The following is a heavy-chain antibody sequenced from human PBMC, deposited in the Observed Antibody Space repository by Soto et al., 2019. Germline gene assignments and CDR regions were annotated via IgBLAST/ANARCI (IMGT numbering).Heavy chain of an antibody. D-gene: IGHD5-12*01. Sequence: QVQLQQWGAGLLKPSETLSLTCAVYGGSFSGYYWSWIRQPPGEGLEWIGEINHGRGTNYNPSLKSRVTISVDTSKNQFSLRLSSVTAADTAVYYCARGGNTGYVWWGQGTLVTVSS. CDR2: INHGRGT. J-gene: IGHJ4*02. CDR1: GGSFSGYY. V-gene: IGHV4-34*01. CDR3: ARGGNTGYVW.